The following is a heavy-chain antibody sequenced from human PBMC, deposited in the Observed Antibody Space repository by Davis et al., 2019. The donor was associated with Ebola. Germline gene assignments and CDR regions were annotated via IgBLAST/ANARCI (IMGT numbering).Heavy chain of an antibody. Sequence: PGGSLRLSCAASGFTFSSYWMSWVRQAPGKGLEWVANIKQDGSEKYYVDSVKGRFTISRDNAKNSLYLQMNSLRAEDTAVYYCAREGYCSGGSCHYFDYWGQGTLVTVSS. D-gene: IGHD2-15*01. V-gene: IGHV3-7*01. CDR2: IKQDGSEK. CDR1: GFTFSSYW. J-gene: IGHJ4*02. CDR3: AREGYCSGGSCHYFDY.